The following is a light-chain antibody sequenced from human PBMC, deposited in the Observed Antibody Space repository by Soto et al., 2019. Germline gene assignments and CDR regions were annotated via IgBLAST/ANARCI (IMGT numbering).Light chain of an antibody. Sequence: QAVVTQSPSASASLGASVKLTCTLSSGHSSFAIAWHQQQPEKGPRYLMKLNSDGSHSKGYGIPDRFSGSRSGAERYLTISSLQSEDEADYYCQTWGTGIRVFGGGTKLTVL. J-gene: IGLJ2*01. V-gene: IGLV4-69*01. CDR3: QTWGTGIRV. CDR1: SGHSSFA. CDR2: LNSDGSH.